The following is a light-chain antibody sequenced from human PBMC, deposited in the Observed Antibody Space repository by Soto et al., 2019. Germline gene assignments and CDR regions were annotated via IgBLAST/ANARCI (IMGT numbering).Light chain of an antibody. V-gene: IGLV2-23*01. J-gene: IGLJ1*01. CDR3: CSYAGSSTFYV. CDR1: SSDVGSYNL. Sequence: QSALTQPASVSGSPGQSITISCTGTSSDVGSYNLVSWYQQHPGKAPKLMIYEGSKRPSGVSNHFSGSKSGNTASLTISGLQAEDDADYYCCSYAGSSTFYVFGTGTKLTVL. CDR2: EGS.